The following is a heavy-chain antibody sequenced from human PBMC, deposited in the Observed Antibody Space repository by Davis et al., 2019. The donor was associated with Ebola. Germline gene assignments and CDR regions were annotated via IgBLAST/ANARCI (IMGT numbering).Heavy chain of an antibody. Sequence: GESLKISCAASGFTFSSYSMNWVRQAPGKGLEWVSYISSSSSTIYYADSVKGRFTISRDNTKNSLYLQMNNLRAEDTALYYCARGWRYPGAWGQGTLVTVSS. CDR2: ISSSSSTI. CDR1: GFTFSSYS. D-gene: IGHD2-2*02. V-gene: IGHV3-48*04. CDR3: ARGWRYPGA. J-gene: IGHJ5*02.